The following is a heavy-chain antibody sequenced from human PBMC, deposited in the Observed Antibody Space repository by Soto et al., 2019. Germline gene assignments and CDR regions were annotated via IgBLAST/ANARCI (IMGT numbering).Heavy chain of an antibody. CDR2: INPGTGNT. V-gene: IGHV1-3*01. Sequence: ASVKVSCKTSGYTFITSTIHWLRQAPGQRLEWMGWINPGTGNTKFSQTFQGRVTLTRDTSASTAYLELRSLTSEDTAVFYCAREEGFRSSFYSYEDWGQGTLVTVSS. CDR3: AREEGFRSSFYSYED. J-gene: IGHJ4*02. D-gene: IGHD2-15*01. CDR1: GYTFITST.